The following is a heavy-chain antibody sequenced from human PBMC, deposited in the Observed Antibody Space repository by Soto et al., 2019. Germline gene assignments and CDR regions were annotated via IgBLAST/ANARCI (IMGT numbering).Heavy chain of an antibody. CDR2: IYYSGST. V-gene: IGHV4-59*08. D-gene: IGHD6-13*01. Sequence: SETLSLTCTVSGGSISSYYWSWIRQPPGKGLEWIGYIYYSGSTNYNPSLKSRVTISVDTSKNQFSLKLSSVTAADTAVYYCARRSPYSSSWYPAFDIWGQGTMVTVSS. CDR3: ARRSPYSSSWYPAFDI. CDR1: GGSISSYY. J-gene: IGHJ3*02.